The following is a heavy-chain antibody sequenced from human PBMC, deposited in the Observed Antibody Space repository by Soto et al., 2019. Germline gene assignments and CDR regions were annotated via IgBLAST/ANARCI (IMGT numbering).Heavy chain of an antibody. Sequence: KTSETLSLTCTVSGDPIGGVGYWSWIRQFPGRGLEWIGCISSSGSTYYNPALNNRISLSLDTSQNQFSLKLLSVTAADTAIYYCARSGVTGIVIPSHWFDPWGQGTLVTVS. CDR3: ARSGVTGIVIPSHWFDP. CDR1: GDPIGGVGY. V-gene: IGHV4-31*03. J-gene: IGHJ5*02. CDR2: ISSSGST. D-gene: IGHD2-21*02.